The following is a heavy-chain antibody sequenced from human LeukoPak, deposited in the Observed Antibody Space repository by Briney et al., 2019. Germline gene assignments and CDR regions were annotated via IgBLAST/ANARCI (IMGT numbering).Heavy chain of an antibody. Sequence: PETLSLTCSVSGGSVSSGDYYWNWIPQPPGKGLEWVGYIYYSGSTNYNTSLKSRLSISVDRSKNQFSLKMKSVTAADTAVYYCARDNSALDYWGQGTLVTVSS. CDR3: ARDNSALDY. V-gene: IGHV4-61*08. CDR2: IYYSGST. J-gene: IGHJ4*02. CDR1: GGSVSSGDYY. D-gene: IGHD2-21*01.